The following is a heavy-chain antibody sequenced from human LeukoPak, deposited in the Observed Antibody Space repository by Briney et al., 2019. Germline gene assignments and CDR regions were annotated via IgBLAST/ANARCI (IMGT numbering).Heavy chain of an antibody. CDR2: INPNSGGT. V-gene: IGHV1-2*02. D-gene: IGHD6-25*01. Sequence: ASVKVSCKASGYTFTGYYMHWVRQAPGQGREWMGWINPNSGGTNYAQKFQGRVTMTRDTSISTAYMELNSLRAEDTAVYYCARETGVAARFDYWGQGTLVTVSS. CDR3: ARETGVAARFDY. CDR1: GYTFTGYY. J-gene: IGHJ4*02.